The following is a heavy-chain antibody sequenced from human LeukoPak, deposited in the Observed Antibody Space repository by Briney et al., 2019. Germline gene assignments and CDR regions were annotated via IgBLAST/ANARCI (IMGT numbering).Heavy chain of an antibody. J-gene: IGHJ4*02. CDR1: GGSVSSGSYY. CDR2: IYYSGST. Sequence: SETLSLTCTVSGGSVSSGSYYWSWIRQPPGKGLEWIGYIYYSGSTNYNPSLKSRVTISVDTSKNQFSLKLSSVTAADTAVYYCARGLPLYSSSWYMGPVARFDYWGQGTLVTVSS. D-gene: IGHD6-13*01. V-gene: IGHV4-61*01. CDR3: ARGLPLYSSSWYMGPVARFDY.